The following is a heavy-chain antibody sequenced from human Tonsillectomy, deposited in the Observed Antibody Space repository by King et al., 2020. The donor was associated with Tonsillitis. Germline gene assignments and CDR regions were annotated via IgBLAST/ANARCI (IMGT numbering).Heavy chain of an antibody. CDR2: INPNSGGT. J-gene: IGHJ6*03. D-gene: IGHD2-2*01. V-gene: IGHV1-2*02. CDR3: ASLGYCSSTSCYLGYYMDV. Sequence: VQLVESGAEVKKPGASVKVSCKASGYTFTGYYMHWVRQAPGQGLEWMGWINPNSGGTNYAQKIQGRVTMTRDTSISTAHMELRRLRSDDTAVYDCASLGYCSSTSCYLGYYMDVWGKGTTVTVSS. CDR1: GYTFTGYY.